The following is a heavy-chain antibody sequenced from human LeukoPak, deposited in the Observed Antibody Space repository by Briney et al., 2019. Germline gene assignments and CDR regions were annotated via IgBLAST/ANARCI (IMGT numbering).Heavy chain of an antibody. CDR1: GFTFDDYG. Sequence: PGGSLRLSCAASGFTFDDYGMSWVRQAPGKGLEWVSRINSDGSSTSYADSVKGRFTISRDNAKNTLYLQMNSLRAEDTAVYYCASLTGKDVWGKGTTVTISS. V-gene: IGHV3-74*01. CDR2: INSDGSST. CDR3: ASLTGKDV. J-gene: IGHJ6*04.